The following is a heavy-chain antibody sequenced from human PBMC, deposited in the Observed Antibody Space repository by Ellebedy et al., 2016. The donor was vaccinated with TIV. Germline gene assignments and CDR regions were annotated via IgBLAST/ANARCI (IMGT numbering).Heavy chain of an antibody. CDR2: IYPGDSYT. J-gene: IGHJ3*02. D-gene: IGHD3-10*01. CDR3: ARGLGRGGTSSFGAFDI. V-gene: IGHV5-51*01. CDR1: GYSFTSYW. Sequence: GESLKISCKGSGYSFTSYWIGWVRQMPGKGLEWMGIIYPGDSYTTYSPSFQGHVTISIDKSISTAYLQWSSLKASDSAVYYCARGLGRGGTSSFGAFDIWGQGTTVTVSS.